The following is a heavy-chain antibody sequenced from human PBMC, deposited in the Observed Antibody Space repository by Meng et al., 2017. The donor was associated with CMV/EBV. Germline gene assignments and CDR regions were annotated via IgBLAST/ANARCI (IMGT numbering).Heavy chain of an antibody. CDR3: ARCLKSYRGAWFDP. CDR1: GGSFSGYY. J-gene: IGHJ5*02. V-gene: IGHV4-34*01. CDR2: INHSGST. D-gene: IGHD1-1*01. Sequence: VYGGSFSGYYRSWIRQPPGKGLEWIGEINHSGSTNYNPSLKSRVTISVDTSKNQFSLKLSSVTAADTAVYYCARCLKSYRGAWFDPWGQGTLVTVSS.